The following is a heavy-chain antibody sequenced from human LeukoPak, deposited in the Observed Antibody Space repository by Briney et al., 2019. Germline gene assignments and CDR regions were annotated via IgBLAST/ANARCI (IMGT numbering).Heavy chain of an antibody. CDR1: GGSFSGYY. D-gene: IGHD3-22*01. V-gene: IGHV4-59*08. Sequence: SETLSLTCAVYGGSFSGYYWSWIRQPPGKGLEWIGNIYYGGSSNYNPALRSRVTISVDTSRNQFSLQLSSVTAADTAVYYCARLSHDGSGYRPDYWGQGTLVTVSS. J-gene: IGHJ4*02. CDR3: ARLSHDGSGYRPDY. CDR2: IYYGGSS.